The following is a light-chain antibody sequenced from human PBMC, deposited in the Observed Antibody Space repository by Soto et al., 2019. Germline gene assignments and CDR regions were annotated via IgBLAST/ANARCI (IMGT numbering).Light chain of an antibody. CDR2: DAP. V-gene: IGKV3-11*01. CDR3: QQRSNWPT. Sequence: EIVLTQSPATLSLSPGERATLSCRASQSVSSYLAWYQQKPGQAPRLLLYDAPNRATGIPARFSGSGSGTDFTLTIRSLEPEDVAVYYCQQRSNWPTFGGGTKVEIK. CDR1: QSVSSY. J-gene: IGKJ4*01.